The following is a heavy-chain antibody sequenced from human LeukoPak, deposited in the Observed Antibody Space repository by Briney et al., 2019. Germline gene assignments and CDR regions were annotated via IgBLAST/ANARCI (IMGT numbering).Heavy chain of an antibody. Sequence: GGSLTLSCVASGFTFEKYVMNWVRQAPGKGLEWLATIYGSGVSISYADSVKGRFTISRDNSNNTLYLQMNSLRAEDTAMYFCAKDIGWELPAEAYWGQGVLVTVSS. D-gene: IGHD1-26*01. CDR3: AKDIGWELPAEAY. CDR2: IYGSGVSI. CDR1: GFTFEKYV. V-gene: IGHV3-23*01. J-gene: IGHJ4*02.